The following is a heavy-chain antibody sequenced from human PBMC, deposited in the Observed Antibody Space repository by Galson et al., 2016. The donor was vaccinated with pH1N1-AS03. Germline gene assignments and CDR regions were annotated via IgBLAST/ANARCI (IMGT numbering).Heavy chain of an antibody. J-gene: IGHJ6*02. V-gene: IGHV4-59*01. CDR1: GGSISSYY. CDR2: IYYSGGT. Sequence: ETLSLTCTVSGGSISSYYWTWIRQPPGKGLEWIGHIYYSGGTNYNPSLKSRVTISVDTSKNQFSLKLSSVTAAVTAVYYCARFRSSWTFYYGLDVWGQGTTVTVSS. D-gene: IGHD6-13*01. CDR3: ARFRSSWTFYYGLDV.